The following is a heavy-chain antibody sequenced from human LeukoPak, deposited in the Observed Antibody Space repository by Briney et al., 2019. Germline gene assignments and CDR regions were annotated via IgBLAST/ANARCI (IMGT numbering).Heavy chain of an antibody. V-gene: IGHV3-21*01. J-gene: IGHJ4*02. CDR3: ARDYYGSETPH. D-gene: IGHD3-10*01. CDR1: GFTFSTYS. CDR2: ISSSSSFI. Sequence: GGSLRLSCAASGFTFSTYSMNWVRQAPGKRLEWVSSISSSSSFIYYADSVKGRFTISRDNAKNSLYLQMNSLRVEDTAVYYCARDYYGSETPHWGQGTLVTVSS.